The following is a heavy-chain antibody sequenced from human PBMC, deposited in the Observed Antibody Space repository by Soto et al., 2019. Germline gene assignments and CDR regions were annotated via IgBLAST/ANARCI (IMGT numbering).Heavy chain of an antibody. Sequence: PGGSLRLSCAASGCNFSSYTMNCVRHAPGKGLVWVSSISGDSRYIYYADSVKGRFTISRDDAKNSLYLQMNSLRADDTAVYYCARDRWRGGSCSRTYAFDIWGQGTMVTVSS. CDR3: ARDRWRGGSCSRTYAFDI. V-gene: IGHV3-21*01. CDR1: GCNFSSYT. CDR2: ISGDSRYI. D-gene: IGHD2-15*01. J-gene: IGHJ3*02.